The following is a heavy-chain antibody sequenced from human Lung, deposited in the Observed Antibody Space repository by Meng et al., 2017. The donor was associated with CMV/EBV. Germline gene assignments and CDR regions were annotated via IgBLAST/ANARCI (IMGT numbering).Heavy chain of an antibody. V-gene: IGHV3-30*04. CDR2: ISYDGSNK. Sequence: SXKISXAASGFTFSSYAMHWVRQAPGKGLEWVAVISYDGSNKYYADSVKGRFTISRDNSKNTLYLQMNSLRAEDTAVYYCARWGVDTAMADYYYGMDVWGQGNXVNGYS. CDR1: GFTFSSYA. J-gene: IGHJ6*01. CDR3: ARWGVDTAMADYYYGMDV. D-gene: IGHD5-18*01.